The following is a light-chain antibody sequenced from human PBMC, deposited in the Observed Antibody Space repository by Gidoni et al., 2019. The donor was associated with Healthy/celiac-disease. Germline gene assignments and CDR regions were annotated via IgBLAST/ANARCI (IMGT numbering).Light chain of an antibody. CDR1: QSIASS. V-gene: IGKV1-39*01. CDR3: QQSYGTPRS. J-gene: IGKJ2*04. Sequence: DIQMTQSPSSLSASMGDRVTITCRASQSIASSLNWYQQKPGKAPKLLMYAASSLQSGVPSRFSGSGSGTDFTLTISSLQPEDFATYYCQQSYGTPRSFGQGTKLEIK. CDR2: AAS.